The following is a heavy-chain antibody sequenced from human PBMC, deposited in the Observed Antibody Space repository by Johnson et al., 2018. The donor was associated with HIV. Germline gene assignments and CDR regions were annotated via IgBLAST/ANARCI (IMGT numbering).Heavy chain of an antibody. CDR1: VFTFSSYA. J-gene: IGHJ3*01. CDR2: ISYDGSDK. D-gene: IGHD5-18*01. CDR3: ARNRPVSYGYRGAFDF. V-gene: IGHV3-30*04. Sequence: QVQLVESGGGVVQPGRSLRLSCAGSVFTFSSYAFHWVRQAPAKGLEWVAAISYDGSDKYHADSVKGRFTISRDNAMKSLYLQINSLRAEDTAVYYCARNRPVSYGYRGAFDFWGQGTMVTVSS.